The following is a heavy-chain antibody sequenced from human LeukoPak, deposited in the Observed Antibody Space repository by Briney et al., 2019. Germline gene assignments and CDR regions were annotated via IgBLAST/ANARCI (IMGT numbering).Heavy chain of an antibody. Sequence: SETLSLTCTVAGGSISSYYWSWIRQPPGKGLEWIGYIYYSGSTNYNPSLKSRVTISVDTSKNQFSRKLSSVTAADTAVYYCARLAAAGYDYWGQGTLVTVSS. J-gene: IGHJ4*02. V-gene: IGHV4-59*08. CDR1: GGSISSYY. CDR3: ARLAAAGYDY. D-gene: IGHD6-13*01. CDR2: IYYSGST.